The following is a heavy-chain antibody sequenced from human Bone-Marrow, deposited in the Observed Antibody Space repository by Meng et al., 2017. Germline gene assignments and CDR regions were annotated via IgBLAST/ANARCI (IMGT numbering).Heavy chain of an antibody. CDR3: ARVVGELELIDY. Sequence: QVQWVRTGAEVKNPGASVKVSCKASGYTCSRYGISWVRPAPGQGLEWMGWISAYNGNTNYAQKLQGRVTMTTDTSTSTAYMELWSLRSDETAVYYCARVVGELELIDYWGQGTLVTVSS. CDR2: ISAYNGNT. CDR1: GYTCSRYG. D-gene: IGHD1-7*01. V-gene: IGHV1-18*01. J-gene: IGHJ4*02.